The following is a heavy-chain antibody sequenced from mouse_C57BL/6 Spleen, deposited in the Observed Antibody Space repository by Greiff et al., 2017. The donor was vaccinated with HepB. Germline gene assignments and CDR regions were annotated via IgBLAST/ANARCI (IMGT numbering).Heavy chain of an antibody. D-gene: IGHD2-4*01. CDR2: IDPSDSYT. Sequence: QVQLQQPGAELVKPGASVKLSCKASGYTFTSYWMQWVKQRPGQGLEWIGEIDPSDSYTNYNQKFKGKATLTVDTSSSTAYMQLSSPTSEDSAVYYCARREIYYDLYWYFDVWGTGTTVTVSS. V-gene: IGHV1-50*01. J-gene: IGHJ1*03. CDR1: GYTFTSYW. CDR3: ARREIYYDLYWYFDV.